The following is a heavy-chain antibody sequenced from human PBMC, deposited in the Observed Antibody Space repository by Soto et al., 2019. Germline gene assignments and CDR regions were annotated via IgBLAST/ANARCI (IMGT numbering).Heavy chain of an antibody. Sequence: GSLRLSCAAPGFTVSSNYMSWVRQAPGKGLEWVSVIYSGGSTYYADSVKGRFTISRDNSKNTLYLQMNSLRAEDTAVYYCARERLDSSGYTLAFDIWGQGTMVTVSS. CDR3: ARERLDSSGYTLAFDI. CDR2: IYSGGST. J-gene: IGHJ3*02. CDR1: GFTVSSNY. V-gene: IGHV3-53*01. D-gene: IGHD3-22*01.